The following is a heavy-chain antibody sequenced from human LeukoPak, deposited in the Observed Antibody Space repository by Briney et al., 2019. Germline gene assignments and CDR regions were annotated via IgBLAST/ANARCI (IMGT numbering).Heavy chain of an antibody. J-gene: IGHJ4*02. D-gene: IGHD6-13*01. CDR1: GFTFSSYA. Sequence: GGSLRLSCAASGFTFSSYAMNWVRQAPGKGLEWVSGISSSGGSTSYAGSVKGRFTISRDNSKNTLYLQMNSLRAEDTAVYYCANPRDSSTWYTFDYWGQGTLVTVSS. CDR3: ANPRDSSTWYTFDY. CDR2: ISSSGGST. V-gene: IGHV3-23*01.